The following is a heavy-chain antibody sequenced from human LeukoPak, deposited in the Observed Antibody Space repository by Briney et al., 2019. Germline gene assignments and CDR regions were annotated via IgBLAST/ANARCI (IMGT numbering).Heavy chain of an antibody. CDR2: IYHSGST. CDR1: GYSISSGYY. V-gene: IGHV4-38-2*02. Sequence: SETLSLTCTVSGYSISSGYYWGWIRRPPGKGLEWIGSIYHSGSTYYDPSLKSRVAISVDTSKNQFSLKLSSVTAADTAVYYCARDRVTMIVVVIFDYWGQGTLVTVSS. D-gene: IGHD3-22*01. J-gene: IGHJ4*02. CDR3: ARDRVTMIVVVIFDY.